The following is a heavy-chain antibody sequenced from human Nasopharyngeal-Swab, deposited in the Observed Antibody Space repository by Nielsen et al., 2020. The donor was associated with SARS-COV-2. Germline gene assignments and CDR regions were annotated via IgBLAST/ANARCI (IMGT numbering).Heavy chain of an antibody. V-gene: IGHV3-73*01. J-gene: IGHJ4*02. CDR3: TSRYSYGL. D-gene: IGHD5-18*01. Sequence: VRQMPGKGLEWVGRIRSKANSYATAYAASVKGRFTISRDDSKNTVYLQMNSLKTEDTAVYYCTSRYSYGLWGQGTLVTVSS. CDR2: IRSKANSYAT.